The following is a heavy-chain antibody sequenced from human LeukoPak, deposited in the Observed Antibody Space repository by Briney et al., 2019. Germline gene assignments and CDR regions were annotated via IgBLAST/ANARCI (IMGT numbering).Heavy chain of an antibody. Sequence: SETLCLTCTVSGGSISSSSYYWGWIRQPPGKGLEWIGSIYYSGSTYYNPSLKSRVTISVDTSKNQFSLKLSSVTAADTAVYYCATLYSGSYYSSDYWGQGTLVTVSS. D-gene: IGHD1-26*01. CDR2: IYYSGST. CDR1: GGSISSSSYY. J-gene: IGHJ4*02. V-gene: IGHV4-39*07. CDR3: ATLYSGSYYSSDY.